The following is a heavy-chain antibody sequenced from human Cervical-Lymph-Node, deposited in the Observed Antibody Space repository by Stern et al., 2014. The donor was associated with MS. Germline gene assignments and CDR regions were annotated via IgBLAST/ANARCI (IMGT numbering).Heavy chain of an antibody. CDR1: GFSFGDYY. J-gene: IGHJ4*02. V-gene: IGHV3-11*01. D-gene: IGHD4-17*01. CDR3: ARGHGVTGDY. CDR2: ISNSVNTI. Sequence: QVQLVQSGGGLVKPGGSLRLSCAASGFSFGDYYMSWFRQAPGKGLEWVSYISNSVNTIYHADSMKGRFTISRDNAKNSLYLQMNSLRAEDTAVYYCARGHGVTGDYWGQGTLVTVSS.